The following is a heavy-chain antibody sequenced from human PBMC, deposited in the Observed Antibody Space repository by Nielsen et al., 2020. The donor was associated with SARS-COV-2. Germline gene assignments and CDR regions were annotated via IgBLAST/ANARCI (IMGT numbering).Heavy chain of an antibody. CDR3: ARQSWGRGMDV. J-gene: IGHJ6*02. CDR2: IYYSGST. CDR1: GGSISSYY. Sequence: ESLKISCTVSGGSISSYYWSWIRQPPGKGLEWIGYIYYSGSTNYNPSLKSRVTISVDTSKNQFSLKLSSVTAADTAVYYCARQSWGRGMDVWGQGTTVTVSS. V-gene: IGHV4-59*08. D-gene: IGHD3-16*01.